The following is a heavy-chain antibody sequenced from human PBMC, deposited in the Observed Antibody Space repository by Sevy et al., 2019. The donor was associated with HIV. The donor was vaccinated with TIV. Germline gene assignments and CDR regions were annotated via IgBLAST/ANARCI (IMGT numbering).Heavy chain of an antibody. J-gene: IGHJ6*02. CDR2: LIGGGSRT. CDR3: GKRRVQSGLSGGGANYGMDV. CDR1: GFPFSNFA. Sequence: GGSLRLSCAASGFPFSNFAMSWVRQAPGKGLEWVSTLIGGGSRTYYADSVTGRSIISRDNSRTTLYLQMNSLRAEETAIYYCGKRRVQSGLSGGGANYGMDVCGRGTTVTVSS. D-gene: IGHD2-8*02. V-gene: IGHV3-23*01.